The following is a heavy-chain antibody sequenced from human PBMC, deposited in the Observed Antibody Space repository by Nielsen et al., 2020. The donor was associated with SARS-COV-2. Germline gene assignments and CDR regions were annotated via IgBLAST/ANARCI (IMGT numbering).Heavy chain of an antibody. J-gene: IGHJ6*02. CDR2: FDPEDGET. Sequence: ASVKVSCKVSGYTLTELSMHWVRQAPGKGLEWMGGFDPEDGETIYAQKFQGRVTMTEDTSTDTAYMELSSLRSEDTAVYYCARDPPTAMAAYYYYGMDVWGQGTTVTVSS. CDR3: ARDPPTAMAAYYYYGMDV. CDR1: GYTLTELS. V-gene: IGHV1-24*01. D-gene: IGHD5-18*01.